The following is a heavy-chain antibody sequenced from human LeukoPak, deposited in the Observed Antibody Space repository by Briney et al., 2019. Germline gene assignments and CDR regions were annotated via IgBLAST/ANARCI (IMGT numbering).Heavy chain of an antibody. D-gene: IGHD2-15*01. CDR1: GDTFTDYA. V-gene: IGHV1-69*04. J-gene: IGHJ6*02. Sequence: SVKVSCKASGDTFTDYAISWVRQAPGQGLEWVGRVIPILGTANYAQRFQGRVTIIADKSTSAVYMELSSLTSEDTAMYYCARDGWMDVWGQGTTVTVSS. CDR2: VIPILGTA. CDR3: ARDGWMDV.